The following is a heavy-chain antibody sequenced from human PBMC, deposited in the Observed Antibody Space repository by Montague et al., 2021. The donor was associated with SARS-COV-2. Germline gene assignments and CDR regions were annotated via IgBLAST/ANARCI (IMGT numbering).Heavy chain of an antibody. D-gene: IGHD4-23*01. V-gene: IGHV4-59*01. CDR1: GGSITCYY. CDR2: IYDGGAV. Sequence: ETLSLTCTVSGGSITCYYWSWLRRSPGKGLEWIAYIYDGGAVNYNPSLGSRVTISTDTSKNQLSLKVNSVTAADTAVYYCVRDHPYGGPRGAYDIWGQGTVVTVSS. CDR3: VRDHPYGGPRGAYDI. J-gene: IGHJ3*02.